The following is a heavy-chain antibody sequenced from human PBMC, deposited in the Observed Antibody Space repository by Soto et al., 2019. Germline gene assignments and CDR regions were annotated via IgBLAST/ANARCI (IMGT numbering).Heavy chain of an antibody. CDR2: IKSKTDGGTT. J-gene: IGHJ5*02. Sequence: GGSLRLSCAASGFTFSNAWMNWVRQAPGKGLEWVGRIKSKTDGGTTDYAAPVKGRFTISRDDSKNTLYLQMNSLKTEDTAVYYCARPQTTVAGPWFDPWGQGTLVTVSS. CDR3: ARPQTTVAGPWFDP. V-gene: IGHV3-15*07. CDR1: GFTFSNAW. D-gene: IGHD6-19*01.